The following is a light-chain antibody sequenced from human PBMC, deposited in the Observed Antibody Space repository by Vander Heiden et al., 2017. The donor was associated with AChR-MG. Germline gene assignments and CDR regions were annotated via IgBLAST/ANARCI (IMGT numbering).Light chain of an antibody. CDR1: SSNIGSNF. CDR3: AAWDYSLSGYVI. J-gene: IGLJ2*01. Sequence: QSVLTQPPSTSGTPGQRVTISCSGSSSNIGSNFVYWYQQLPGTAPKLLIYRNNQRPSGVPDRFSGSKSGTSASLAISGLRSEDEADYYCAAWDYSLSGYVILGGGTKLTGL. CDR2: RNN. V-gene: IGLV1-47*01.